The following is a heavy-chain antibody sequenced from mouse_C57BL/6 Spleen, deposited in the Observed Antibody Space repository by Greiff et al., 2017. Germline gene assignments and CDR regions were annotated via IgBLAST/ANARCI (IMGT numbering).Heavy chain of an antibody. CDR2: INPSNGGT. CDR3: ARSPPDGYYVWFAD. J-gene: IGHJ3*01. D-gene: IGHD2-3*01. V-gene: IGHV1-53*01. Sequence: VQLQQPGTELVKPGASVKLSCKASGYTFTSYWMHWVKQRPGQGLEWIGIINPSNGGTNYNEKFKSKATLTVDKSSSTAYMQLSSMTSEDSAVYYCARSPPDGYYVWFADWGQGTLVTVSA. CDR1: GYTFTSYW.